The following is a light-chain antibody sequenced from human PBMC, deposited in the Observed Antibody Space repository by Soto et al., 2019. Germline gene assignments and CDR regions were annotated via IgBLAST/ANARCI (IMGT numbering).Light chain of an antibody. CDR1: QSISSW. CDR3: QHYISFPRT. Sequence: DIQMTQSPSTLSASVGDRVTITCRASQSISSWLAWYQQKPGKAPKLLIYKASSLESGVPSRFSGSGSETEFTLTISSLQPDDFATYYCQHYISFPRTFGQGTKVEI. V-gene: IGKV1-5*03. J-gene: IGKJ1*01. CDR2: KAS.